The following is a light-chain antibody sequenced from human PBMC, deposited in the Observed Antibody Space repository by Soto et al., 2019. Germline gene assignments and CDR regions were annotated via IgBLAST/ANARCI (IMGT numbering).Light chain of an antibody. CDR1: PSVRRN. Sequence: ELERPQSPVTLSVSPGERAPLSCRASPSVRRNLAWYQQKPCQAHRLIMYDASTRATGIPARFSGSGSGTEFTLTISSLQYADFAVYYCQQYTYWPTWSFGQGTKVDIK. CDR2: DAS. CDR3: QQYTYWPTWS. V-gene: IGKV3-15*01. J-gene: IGKJ1*01.